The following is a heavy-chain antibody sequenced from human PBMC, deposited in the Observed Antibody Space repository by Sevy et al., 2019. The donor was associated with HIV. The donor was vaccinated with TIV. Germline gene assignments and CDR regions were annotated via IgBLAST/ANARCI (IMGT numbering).Heavy chain of an antibody. CDR1: GHTSSDYY. V-gene: IGHV1-2*02. CDR2: INSKSGAT. Sequence: ASVKVSCKASGHTSSDYYIQWVRQAPGQGLEWMGWINSKSGATSYPQKFQGRVTMTSDTSISTAYMELSRLRSDDTAVYYSATEYSYDYWGQGTLVTVSS. CDR3: ATEYSYDY. J-gene: IGHJ4*02. D-gene: IGHD4-4*01.